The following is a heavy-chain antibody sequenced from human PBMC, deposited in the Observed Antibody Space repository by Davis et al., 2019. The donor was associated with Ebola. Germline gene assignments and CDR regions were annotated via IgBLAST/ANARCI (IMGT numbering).Heavy chain of an antibody. Sequence: GESLKISCAASGFTFSTYAMYWVRQAPRKGLEWVSIIGTGYDTYYTDSVKGRFTISRDNSENALYLQMNSLRAEDTAVYYCARGWQQYDYWGQGTLVTVSS. D-gene: IGHD6-13*01. J-gene: IGHJ4*02. V-gene: IGHV3-23*01. CDR3: ARGWQQYDY. CDR1: GFTFSTYA. CDR2: IGTGYDT.